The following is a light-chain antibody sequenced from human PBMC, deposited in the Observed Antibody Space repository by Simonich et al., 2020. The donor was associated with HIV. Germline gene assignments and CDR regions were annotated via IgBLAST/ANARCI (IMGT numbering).Light chain of an antibody. CDR3: QQYYSTPWT. Sequence: DIVMTQSPDTLAGSLGERATINCKSSQSVLYSSNNKNYLAWYQPKPGQPPKLLIYWASTLESGVPDRFSGSGSGTDFTLTISSLQAEDVAVYYCQQYYSTPWTFGQGTKVEIK. J-gene: IGKJ1*01. CDR1: QSVLYSSNNKNY. CDR2: WAS. V-gene: IGKV4-1*01.